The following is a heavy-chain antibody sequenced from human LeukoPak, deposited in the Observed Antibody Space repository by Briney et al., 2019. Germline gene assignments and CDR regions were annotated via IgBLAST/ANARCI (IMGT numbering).Heavy chain of an antibody. CDR3: AAGWYSGSTEY. J-gene: IGHJ4*02. CDR2: ISGSGGTT. V-gene: IGHV3-23*01. CDR1: GFTFSSYA. D-gene: IGHD1-26*01. Sequence: PGGSLRLSCAASGFTFSSYAMSWVRQAPGKGLEWVSGISGSGGTTYYADSVKGRFTISRDNSKNTLYLQMNSLRAEDTAVYFCAAGWYSGSTEYWGQGTLVTVSS.